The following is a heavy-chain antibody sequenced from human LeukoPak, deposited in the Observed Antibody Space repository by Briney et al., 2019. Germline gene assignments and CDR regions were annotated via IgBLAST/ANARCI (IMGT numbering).Heavy chain of an antibody. CDR3: ARQPSFDAIDI. J-gene: IGHJ3*02. Sequence: GASVRVSCEASGYTFTSYYLHWVRQAPGQGPEWMGWINPNSGGPNYAQEFQGRVTMTRDTSISTAYMELSRLRSDDTAVYYCARQPSFDAIDIWGQGTMVTVSS. V-gene: IGHV1-2*02. CDR1: GYTFTSYY. D-gene: IGHD2-2*01. CDR2: INPNSGGP.